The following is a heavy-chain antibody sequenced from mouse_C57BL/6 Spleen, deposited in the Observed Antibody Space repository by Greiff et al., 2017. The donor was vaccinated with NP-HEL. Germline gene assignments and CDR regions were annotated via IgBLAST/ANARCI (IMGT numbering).Heavy chain of an antibody. CDR1: GFSLTSYA. D-gene: IGHD3-2*02. J-gene: IGHJ3*01. Sequence: QVQLKQSGPGLVAPSQSLSITCTVSGFSLTSYAISWVRQPPGKGLEWLGVIWTGGGTNYNSALKSRLSISKDNSKSQVFLKMNSRQTDDTARYYCAGDSSGDGAWFAYWGQGTLVTVSA. V-gene: IGHV2-9-1*01. CDR3: AGDSSGDGAWFAY. CDR2: IWTGGGT.